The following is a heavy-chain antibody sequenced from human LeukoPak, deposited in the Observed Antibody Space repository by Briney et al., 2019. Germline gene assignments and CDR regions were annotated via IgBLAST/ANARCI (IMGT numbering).Heavy chain of an antibody. V-gene: IGHV4-59*11. J-gene: IGHJ5*02. CDR3: ARKYSSSSYWFDP. CDR1: GGSISSHY. CDR2: IYYSGST. Sequence: SETLSLTCTVSGGSISSHYWSWIRQPPGKGLEWIGYIYYSGSTNYNPSLESRVTISVETSKSQFSLKLSSVTAADTAVYYCARKYSSSSYWFDPWGQGTLVTVSS. D-gene: IGHD6-6*01.